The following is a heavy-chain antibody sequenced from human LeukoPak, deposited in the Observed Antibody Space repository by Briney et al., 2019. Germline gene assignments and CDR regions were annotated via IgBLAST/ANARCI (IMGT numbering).Heavy chain of an antibody. D-gene: IGHD3-10*01. Sequence: GKSLRISCKGSGYSFTSYWIGRVRQMPGKGLEWMGIIYPGDSDTRYSPSFQGQVTISADKSISTAYLQWSSLKASDTAMYYCARPVTMVRGVTEGGFDYWGQGTLVTVSS. V-gene: IGHV5-51*01. CDR1: GYSFTSYW. CDR2: IYPGDSDT. J-gene: IGHJ4*02. CDR3: ARPVTMVRGVTEGGFDY.